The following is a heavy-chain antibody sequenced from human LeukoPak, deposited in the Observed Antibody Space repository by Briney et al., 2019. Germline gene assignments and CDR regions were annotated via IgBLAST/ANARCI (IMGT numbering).Heavy chain of an antibody. CDR1: GGSFSGYY. Sequence: PSETLSLTCALYGGSFSGYYWSWIRQPPRKGREWIGEINHSGSTNYHPSLKTRATISVDTSKNQLSLKLSSVPAADTAVYYCARLPAYCGGDCYSVGEDDYWGQGTLVTVSS. CDR2: INHSGST. D-gene: IGHD2-21*02. J-gene: IGHJ4*02. V-gene: IGHV4-34*01. CDR3: ARLPAYCGGDCYSVGEDDY.